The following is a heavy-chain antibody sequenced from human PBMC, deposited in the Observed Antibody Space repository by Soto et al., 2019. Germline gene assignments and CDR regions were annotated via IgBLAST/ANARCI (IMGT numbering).Heavy chain of an antibody. CDR2: VSPYDGKT. CDR1: AYTFSSYG. CDR3: ARGGYYDSSGSRNYHYYGLKV. J-gene: IGHJ6*02. V-gene: IGHV1-18*04. D-gene: IGHD3-22*01. Sequence: QAQLMQSGAEVKRPGASVKVSCRSSAYTFSSYGITWVRQAPGQGLEWLGWVSPYDGKTNYAPSFQGRVYMSTDTSANTAYMELRSLRVDDTANYYYARGGYYDSSGSRNYHYYGLKVWGQGTTVTVS.